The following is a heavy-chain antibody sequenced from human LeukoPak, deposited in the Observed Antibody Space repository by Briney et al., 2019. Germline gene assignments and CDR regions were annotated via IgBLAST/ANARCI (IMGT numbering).Heavy chain of an antibody. J-gene: IGHJ6*02. Sequence: ASVKVSCKVSGYTLTELSMHWVRQAPGKGLEWMGGFDPEDGETIYAQKFRGRVTMTEDTSTDTAYMELSSLRSEDTAVYYCATALRYYYGMDVWGQGTTVTVSS. V-gene: IGHV1-24*01. CDR2: FDPEDGET. CDR3: ATALRYYYGMDV. CDR1: GYTLTELS.